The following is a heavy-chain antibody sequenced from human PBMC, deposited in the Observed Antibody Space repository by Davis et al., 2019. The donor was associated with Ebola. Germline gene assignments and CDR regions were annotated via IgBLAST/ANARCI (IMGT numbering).Heavy chain of an antibody. CDR3: ATRNHYYFDY. V-gene: IGHV1-2*02. Sequence: ASVKVSCKASGYSFTDYFIHWVRQAPGQVFEWMGCIDPNNGNTYYAQKFRGRVTMTTDKSISTLYMELSALTSDDTAFYYCATRNHYYFDYWGQGTLVTVSS. J-gene: IGHJ4*02. D-gene: IGHD1-14*01. CDR1: GYSFTDYF. CDR2: IDPNNGNT.